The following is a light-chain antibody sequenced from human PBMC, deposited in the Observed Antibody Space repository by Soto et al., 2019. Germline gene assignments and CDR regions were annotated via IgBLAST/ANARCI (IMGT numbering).Light chain of an antibody. CDR3: SSYAGSNNRV. J-gene: IGLJ1*01. CDR2: EVS. V-gene: IGLV2-8*01. CDR1: SSDVGGYNY. Sequence: QSALTQPPSASGSPGQSVTISCTGTSSDVGGYNYVSWYQQHPGKAPKLMIYEVSKRPSGVPDRFSGSKSGNTASLTVSGLQAEDEADYYCSSYAGSNNRVFGTGTEVTVL.